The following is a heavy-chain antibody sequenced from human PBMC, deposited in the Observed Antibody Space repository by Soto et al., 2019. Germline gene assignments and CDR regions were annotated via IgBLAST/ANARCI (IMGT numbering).Heavy chain of an antibody. J-gene: IGHJ4*02. D-gene: IGHD3-10*01. V-gene: IGHV5-51*01. CDR2: IYPGDSDT. CDR3: ARGPGVTMVRGVTPCYFDY. Sequence: ESLKISCKGSGYSFTSYWIGWVRQMPGKGLEWMGIIYPGDSDTRYSPSFQGQVTISADKSISTAYLQWSSLKASDTAMYYCARGPGVTMVRGVTPCYFDYWGQGTLVPVSS. CDR1: GYSFTSYW.